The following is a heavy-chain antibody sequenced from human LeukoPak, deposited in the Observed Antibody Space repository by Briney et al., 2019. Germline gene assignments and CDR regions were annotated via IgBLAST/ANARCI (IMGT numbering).Heavy chain of an antibody. D-gene: IGHD6-13*01. CDR2: IKRDGSEK. CDR1: GFTFSTYW. CDR3: TREAAAGIDY. Sequence: GGSLRLSCAASGFTFSTYWMSWVRQAPGKGLGWVANIKRDGSEKYYLDSVKGRFTISRDNAKNSLYLQMNSLRAEDTAVYFCTREAAAGIDYWGQGTLVTVSP. V-gene: IGHV3-7*01. J-gene: IGHJ4*02.